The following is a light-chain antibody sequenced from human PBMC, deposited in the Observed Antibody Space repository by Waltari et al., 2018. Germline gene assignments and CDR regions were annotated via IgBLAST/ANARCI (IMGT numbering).Light chain of an antibody. J-gene: IGKJ1*01. V-gene: IGKV3-15*01. CDR3: QQYTYWPPGT. CDR2: GAS. CDR1: QSVGSN. Sequence: ETVMTQSPAPLSVSTGERVSLSCRASQSVGSNLAWYQQRPGQAPRLLIYGASTRATGIPARFSGSGSGTEFTLTISSLQSEDFAVYYCQQYTYWPPGTFGQGTKVEIK.